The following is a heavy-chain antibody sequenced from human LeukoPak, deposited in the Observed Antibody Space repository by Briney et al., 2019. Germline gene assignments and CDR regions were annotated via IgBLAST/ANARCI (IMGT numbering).Heavy chain of an antibody. Sequence: GGSLRLSCEASGFTFGSHAMYWVRQAPGKGLEWVAGIFGSGGSPHYADSVKGRFTISRDNSRNTVYLQINSLRDDDTAVYYCGKATVGYSSGQKPAWPVDFWGQGTLVTVSS. CDR3: GKATVGYSSGQKPAWPVDF. V-gene: IGHV3-23*01. D-gene: IGHD5-18*01. CDR1: GFTFGSHA. J-gene: IGHJ4*02. CDR2: IFGSGGSP.